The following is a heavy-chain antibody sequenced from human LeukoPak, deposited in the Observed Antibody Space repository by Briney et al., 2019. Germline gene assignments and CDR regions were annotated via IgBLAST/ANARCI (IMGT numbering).Heavy chain of an antibody. Sequence: AGSLRLSCAASGFTFSNAWMSWVRQAPGKGLEWLGRIRSKTDGGTTDYAAPVKGRFTISRDDSKNTLYLQMNSLKSEDTAVYYCTTYRYNYDSSGYDYWGQGTLVTVSS. CDR3: TTYRYNYDSSGYDY. CDR2: IRSKTDGGTT. D-gene: IGHD3-22*01. CDR1: GFTFSNAW. J-gene: IGHJ4*02. V-gene: IGHV3-15*01.